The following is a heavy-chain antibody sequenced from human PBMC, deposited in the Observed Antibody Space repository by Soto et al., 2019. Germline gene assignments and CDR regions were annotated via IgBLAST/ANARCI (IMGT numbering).Heavy chain of an antibody. CDR1: GYRFSSSW. CDR2: VYTRDSDA. CDR3: TEGATRAFDS. V-gene: IGHV5-51*01. D-gene: IGHD3-16*01. J-gene: IGHJ4*02. Sequence: PGESLKISCRGTGYRFSSSWIGWVSQKRGEGPEWQRKVYTRDSDARYRPALQGQVTISADNSICTAHLQVLPLQVSDTAIYYCTEGATRAFDSWGQGTRVTVS.